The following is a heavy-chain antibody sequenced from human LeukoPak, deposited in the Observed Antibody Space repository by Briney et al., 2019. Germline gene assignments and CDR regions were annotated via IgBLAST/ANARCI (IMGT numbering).Heavy chain of an antibody. V-gene: IGHV4-59*01. CDR1: GGSISSYY. Sequence: PSETLSLTCTVSGGSISSYYWSLIRQPPGKGLEWIGYIYYSGSTNYNPSLKSRVTISVDTSKNQFSLKLSSVTAADTAVYYCARGPYDSSGYYWGAFDIWGQGTMVTVSS. D-gene: IGHD3-22*01. CDR3: ARGPYDSSGYYWGAFDI. J-gene: IGHJ3*02. CDR2: IYYSGST.